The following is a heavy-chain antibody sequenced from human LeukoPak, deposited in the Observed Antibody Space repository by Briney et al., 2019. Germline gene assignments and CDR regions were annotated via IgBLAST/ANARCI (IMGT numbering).Heavy chain of an antibody. CDR2: ISGSGGST. V-gene: IGHV3-23*01. CDR3: AKRIHYYDSSGPTF. Sequence: GGSLRLSCAASGFTFSSCGMSWVRQAPGKGLEWVSAISGSGGSTYYADSVKGRFTISRDNSKNTLYLQMNSLRAEDTAVYYRAKRIHYYDSSGPTFWGQGTLVTVSS. CDR1: GFTFSSCG. J-gene: IGHJ4*02. D-gene: IGHD3-22*01.